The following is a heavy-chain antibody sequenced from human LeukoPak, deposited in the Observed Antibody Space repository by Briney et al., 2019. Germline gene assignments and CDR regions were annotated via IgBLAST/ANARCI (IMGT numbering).Heavy chain of an antibody. J-gene: IGHJ3*02. V-gene: IGHV4-34*01. CDR1: GGSISSYY. CDR3: SRSPGGYAFDI. CDR2: INHSGST. D-gene: IGHD3-10*01. Sequence: PSETLSLTCTVSGGSISSYYWSWIRQPPGKGLEWIGEINHSGSTNYNPSLKSRVTISVDTSKNQFSLKLSSVTAADTAGYYCSRSPGGYAFDIWGQGTMVIVSS.